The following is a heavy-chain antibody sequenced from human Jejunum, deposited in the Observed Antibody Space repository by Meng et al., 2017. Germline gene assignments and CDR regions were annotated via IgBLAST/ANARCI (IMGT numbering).Heavy chain of an antibody. CDR3: AKRYCSDGACCGFDN. D-gene: IGHD2-8*01. CDR2: ITPSGDRP. J-gene: IGHJ4*02. Sequence: GESLKISCATSGFIFDDYAMHWVRQAPGKGLEWVSGITPSGDRPIYADSVKGRFTVSRANSKNTVYLQMNSLRADDTAVYYCAKRYCSDGACCGFDNWGQGTRVTCFS. V-gene: IGHV3-23*01. CDR1: GFIFDDYA.